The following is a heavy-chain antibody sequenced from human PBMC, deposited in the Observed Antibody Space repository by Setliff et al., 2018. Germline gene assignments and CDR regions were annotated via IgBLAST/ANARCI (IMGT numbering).Heavy chain of an antibody. D-gene: IGHD6-6*01. CDR1: GGSISSYY. Sequence: SETLSLTCTVSGGSISSYYWSWIRQSPWKGLEWIGYVHYSGDSNYNPSLKSRVTISVDTSKNQFSLKLRSVTAADTAVYYCARRATGRPVPEDYWGQGTLVTVSS. V-gene: IGHV4-59*08. J-gene: IGHJ4*02. CDR3: ARRATGRPVPEDY. CDR2: VHYSGDS.